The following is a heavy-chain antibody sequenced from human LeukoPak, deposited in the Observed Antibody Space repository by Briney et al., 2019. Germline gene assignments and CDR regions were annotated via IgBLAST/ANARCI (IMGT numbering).Heavy chain of an antibody. D-gene: IGHD3-16*02. CDR1: GFTFSIYG. CDR3: ASSYRSGPICA. Sequence: GGSLRLSCAASGFTFSIYGISWVRQPPGKWLEWVSYISSSGSNSYHPDSVKGRFSFSRDNSNNSLCLQLKRLRAGARTSYFCASSYRSGPICAWGQGTTVTVSS. CDR2: ISSSGSNS. J-gene: IGHJ4*02. V-gene: IGHV3-48*01.